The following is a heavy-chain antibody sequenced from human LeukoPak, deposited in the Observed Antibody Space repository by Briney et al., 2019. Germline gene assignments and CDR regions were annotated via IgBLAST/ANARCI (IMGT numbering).Heavy chain of an antibody. CDR1: GGSISSYY. CDR3: ARVEARHGNGMDV. V-gene: IGHV4-59*01. Sequence: SETLSLTCTGSGGSISSYYWSWIRQPPGKGLEWIGYIYYSGSTNYNPSLKSRVTISVDTSKKQFSLKLSSVTAADTAVYYCARVEARHGNGMDVWGQGTTVTVSS. CDR2: IYYSGST. J-gene: IGHJ6*02. D-gene: IGHD6-6*01.